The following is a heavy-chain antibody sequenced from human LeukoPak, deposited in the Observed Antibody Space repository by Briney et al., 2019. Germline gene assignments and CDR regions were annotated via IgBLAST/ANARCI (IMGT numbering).Heavy chain of an antibody. J-gene: IGHJ4*02. D-gene: IGHD3-10*01. CDR2: ISSSGGSI. CDR3: ARDNTYYYGSDTPGPETIDY. V-gene: IGHV3-48*03. CDR1: GFTFSSYE. Sequence: GGSLRLSCAASGFTFSSYEMNWVRQAPGKGLEWVSYISSSGGSIYYAESVKGRFTISSDNAKNSLYLQMNSQRAEDTAFYYSARDNTYYYGSDTPGPETIDYWGQGTLVTVSS.